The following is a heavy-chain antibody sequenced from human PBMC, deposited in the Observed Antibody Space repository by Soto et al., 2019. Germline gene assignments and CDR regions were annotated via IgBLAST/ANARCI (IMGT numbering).Heavy chain of an antibody. CDR2: ISWNSGSI. D-gene: IGHD3-10*01. Sequence: EVQLVESGGGLVQPGRSLRLSCAASGFTFDDYAMHWVRQAPGKGLEWVSGISWNSGSIGYADSVKGRFTISRDNAKNSLYLQMNSLRAEDTALYYCAKSIRFGEVNLDAFDIWGQGTMVTVSS. V-gene: IGHV3-9*01. CDR1: GFTFDDYA. CDR3: AKSIRFGEVNLDAFDI. J-gene: IGHJ3*02.